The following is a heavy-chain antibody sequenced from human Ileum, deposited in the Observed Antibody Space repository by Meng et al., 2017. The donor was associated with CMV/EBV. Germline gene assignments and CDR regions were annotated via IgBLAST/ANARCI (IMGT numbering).Heavy chain of an antibody. CDR1: GYTFTSYG. CDR3: TRAGNYNYAIDS. D-gene: IGHD5-24*01. V-gene: IGHV1-18*01. Sequence: ASVKVSCKASGYTFTSYGISWVRQAPGQGLEWIGGTSVHNDNRKYAQTFQDRVTMTTDTSTTTACMEMRKLRSDDTAVYYCTRAGNYNYAIDSWGQGTLVTVSS. CDR2: TSVHNDNR. J-gene: IGHJ5*01.